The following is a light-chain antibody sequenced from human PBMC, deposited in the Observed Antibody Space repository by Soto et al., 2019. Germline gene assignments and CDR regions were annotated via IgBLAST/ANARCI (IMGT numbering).Light chain of an antibody. CDR3: HQYGSSPRT. CDR2: GPS. J-gene: IGKJ1*01. V-gene: IGKV3-20*01. Sequence: EIVLTQSPGTLSLSPGERATLSCRASQSVSSSYLAWYQQKPGQAPRLLIYGPSSRATGIPDRFSGSGSVADFLLTISRMEPEDFAVYYCHQYGSSPRTFGQGTKVEIK. CDR1: QSVSSSY.